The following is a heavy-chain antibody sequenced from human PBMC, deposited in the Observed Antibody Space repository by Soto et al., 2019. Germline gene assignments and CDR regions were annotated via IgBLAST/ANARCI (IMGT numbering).Heavy chain of an antibody. CDR2: ISGSGGST. Sequence: GGSLRLSCAASGFPFTTYAMTWVRQAPGKGLEWVSAISGSGGSTYYADSVKGRFTISRDNSKNTLFLQMNSLRAEDTAVYYCAKNWDTTFSSSSHWGQGTLVTVSS. CDR3: AKNWDTTFSSSSH. J-gene: IGHJ4*02. V-gene: IGHV3-23*01. CDR1: GFPFTTYA. D-gene: IGHD6-6*01.